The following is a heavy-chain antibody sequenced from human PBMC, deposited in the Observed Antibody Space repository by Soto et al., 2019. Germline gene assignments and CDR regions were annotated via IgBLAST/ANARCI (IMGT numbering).Heavy chain of an antibody. Sequence: QVQLVESGGGVVQPGRSLRLSCAASGFTFSSYGMHWVRQAPGKGLEWVAVIWYDGSNKYYADSVKGRFTISRDNSKNTLYLQMNSLRAEDTVVYYCARDLGYCSGGSCYWRTYYYYGMDVWGQGTTVTVSS. D-gene: IGHD2-15*01. CDR1: GFTFSSYG. J-gene: IGHJ6*02. V-gene: IGHV3-33*01. CDR3: ARDLGYCSGGSCYWRTYYYYGMDV. CDR2: IWYDGSNK.